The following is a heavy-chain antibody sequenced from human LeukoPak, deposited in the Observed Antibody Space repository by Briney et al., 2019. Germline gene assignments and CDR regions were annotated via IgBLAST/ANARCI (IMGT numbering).Heavy chain of an antibody. J-gene: IGHJ5*02. CDR2: INPNGDAT. D-gene: IGHD1-20*01. CDR1: GYTFTKYL. Sequence: GASVKVSCKTSGYTFTKYLIHWVRQAPGQGLEWVGTINPNGDATNYAPRLQGRLTLTQDTSTSTVYMELRGLTPDDTAVYNCARPLFCAFDNCGYWLDPWGPGTLVTVSS. CDR3: ARPLFCAFDNCGYWLDP. V-gene: IGHV1-46*01.